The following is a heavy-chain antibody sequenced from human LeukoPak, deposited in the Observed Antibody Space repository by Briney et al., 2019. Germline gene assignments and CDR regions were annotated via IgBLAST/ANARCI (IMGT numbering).Heavy chain of an antibody. CDR1: GFTFSSYA. V-gene: IGHV3-30*04. CDR3: ARGDPYSSEKYALDY. Sequence: GRSLRPSCAASGFTFSSYAMHWVRQAPGKGLEWVAVISYDGSNKYYADSVKGRFTISRDNSKNTLYLQMNSLRAEDTAVYYCARGDPYSSEKYALDYWGQGTLVTVSS. CDR2: ISYDGSNK. D-gene: IGHD6-19*01. J-gene: IGHJ4*02.